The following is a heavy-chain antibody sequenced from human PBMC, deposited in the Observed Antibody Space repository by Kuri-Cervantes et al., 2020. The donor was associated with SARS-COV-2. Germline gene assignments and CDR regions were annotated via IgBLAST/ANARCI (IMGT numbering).Heavy chain of an antibody. CDR1: GGSFSGYY. D-gene: IGHD3-22*01. J-gene: IGHJ4*02. Sequence: QTLSLTCAVYGGSFSGYYWSWIRQPPGKGLEWIGEINHSGSTNYNPSLKSRVTISVDTSKNQFSLKLSSVTAADTAVYYCARTGGSGYLGYWGQGTLVTVSS. CDR2: INHSGST. V-gene: IGHV4-34*01. CDR3: ARTGGSGYLGY.